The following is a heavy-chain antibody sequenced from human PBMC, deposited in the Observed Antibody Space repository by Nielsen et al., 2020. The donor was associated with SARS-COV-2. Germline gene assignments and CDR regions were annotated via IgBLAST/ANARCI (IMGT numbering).Heavy chain of an antibody. Sequence: GESLKISCAASGFTFSSYAMHWVRQAPGKGLEWVAVISYDGSNKYYADSVKGRFTISRDNSKNTLYLQMNSLRAEDTAVYYCARVLYYDSTGYKPYYYGMDVWGQGTTVTVSS. CDR1: GFTFSSYA. CDR2: ISYDGSNK. D-gene: IGHD3-22*01. J-gene: IGHJ6*02. CDR3: ARVLYYDSTGYKPYYYGMDV. V-gene: IGHV3-30-3*01.